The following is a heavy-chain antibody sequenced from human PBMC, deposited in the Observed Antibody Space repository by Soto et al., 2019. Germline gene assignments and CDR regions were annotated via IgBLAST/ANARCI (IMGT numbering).Heavy chain of an antibody. CDR1: GGSTSSYY. CDR3: ARVKSERWLQLGGVFDY. V-gene: IGHV4-59*01. J-gene: IGHJ4*02. CDR2: IYYSGST. D-gene: IGHD5-12*01. Sequence: SETLSLTCTVSGGSTSSYYWSWIRQPPGKGLEWIGYIYYSGSTNYNPSLKSRVTISVDTSKNQFSLKLSSVTAADTAVYYCARVKSERWLQLGGVFDYWGQGTLVTVSS.